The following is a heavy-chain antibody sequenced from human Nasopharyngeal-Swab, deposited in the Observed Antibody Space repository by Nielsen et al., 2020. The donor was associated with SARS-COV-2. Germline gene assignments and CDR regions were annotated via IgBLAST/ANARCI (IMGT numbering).Heavy chain of an antibody. CDR2: ISYDGSNK. V-gene: IGHV3-30*18. CDR3: AKEVVPRNYYYNYYMDV. Sequence: GESLKISCAASGFTFRSYGIHWVRLAPGKGLEWVALISYDGSNKYYADSVEGRFTISRDNSKNTLYLQMNSLRAEDTAVYHCAKEVVPRNYYYNYYMDVWGIGTTVTVSS. D-gene: IGHD3-22*01. J-gene: IGHJ6*03. CDR1: GFTFRSYG.